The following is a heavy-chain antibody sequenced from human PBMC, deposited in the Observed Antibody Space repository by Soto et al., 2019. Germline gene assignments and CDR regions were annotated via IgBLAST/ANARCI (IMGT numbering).Heavy chain of an antibody. Sequence: EVQLVESGGGLVQPGGSLRLSCAASGFTVSSNYMSWVRQAPGKGLEWVSVIYSGGSTYYADSVKGRFTISRDNSKNTLYLQMNSLSAEDTAVYYCARDRWQLEDRLFDYWGQGTLVTVSS. V-gene: IGHV3-66*01. D-gene: IGHD6-13*01. CDR2: IYSGGST. J-gene: IGHJ4*02. CDR1: GFTVSSNY. CDR3: ARDRWQLEDRLFDY.